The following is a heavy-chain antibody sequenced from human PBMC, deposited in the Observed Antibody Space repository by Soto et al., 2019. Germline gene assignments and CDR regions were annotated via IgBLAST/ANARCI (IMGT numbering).Heavy chain of an antibody. V-gene: IGHV4-31*03. J-gene: IGHJ5*02. D-gene: IGHD2-2*01. CDR2: IYYSGST. Sequence: SETLSLTCTVSGGSISSGGYYWSWVRQHPGKGLEWIGYIYYSGSTYYNPSLKSRVTISVDTSKNQFSLKLSSVTAADTAMYYCARRGVLPATNWFDPWGQGTLVTVSS. CDR1: GGSISSGGYY. CDR3: ARRGVLPATNWFDP.